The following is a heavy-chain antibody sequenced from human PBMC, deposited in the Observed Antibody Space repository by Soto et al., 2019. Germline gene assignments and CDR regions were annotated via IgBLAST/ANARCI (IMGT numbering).Heavy chain of an antibody. CDR2: ISYDGSNK. CDR1: GFTFSSYG. CDR3: AMRPQISSLILYYTDY. Sequence: QVQLVESGGGVVQPGRSLRLSCAASGFTFSSYGMHWVRQAPGKGLEWVAVISYDGSNKYYADSVKGRFTISGDNSKNSLYVQMNRPTAAAPAVYYCAMRPQISSLILYYTDYCGQRTLV. J-gene: IGHJ4*02. V-gene: IGHV3-30*03. D-gene: IGHD2-15*01.